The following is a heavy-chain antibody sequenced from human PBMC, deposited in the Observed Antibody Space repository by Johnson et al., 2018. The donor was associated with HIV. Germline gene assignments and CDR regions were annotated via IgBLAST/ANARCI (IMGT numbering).Heavy chain of an antibody. V-gene: IGHV3-30*04. CDR2: ISYDGSNK. CDR3: ASFVVVGAATGAFDI. J-gene: IGHJ3*02. Sequence: QVQLVESGGGVVQPGRSLRLSCAASGFTFSSYAMHWVRQAPGKGLEWVAVISYDGSNKYYADSVKGRFTISRDNSKNTLYLQMNSLRAEDTAVYYCASFVVVGAATGAFDIWCQGTMVTVSS. D-gene: IGHD2-15*01. CDR1: GFTFSSYA.